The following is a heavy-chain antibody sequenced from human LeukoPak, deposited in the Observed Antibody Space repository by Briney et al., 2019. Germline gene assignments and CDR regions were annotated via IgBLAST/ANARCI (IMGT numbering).Heavy chain of an antibody. J-gene: IGHJ3*02. CDR3: ARDVQTRYSGSPRPIRIRAFDI. CDR1: GGSMSSSSYY. Sequence: PSETLSLTCTVSGGSMSSSSYYWGWIRQPPGKGLEWIGSIYYSGSTNYNPSLKSRVTISVDTSKNQFSLKLSSVTAADTAVYYCARDVQTRYSGSPRPIRIRAFDIWGQGTMVTVSS. D-gene: IGHD1-26*01. CDR2: IYYSGST. V-gene: IGHV4-39*07.